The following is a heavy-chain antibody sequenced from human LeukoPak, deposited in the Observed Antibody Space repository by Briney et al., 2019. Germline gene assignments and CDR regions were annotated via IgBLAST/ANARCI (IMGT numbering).Heavy chain of an antibody. J-gene: IGHJ4*02. CDR1: GFTFDDYA. D-gene: IGHD1-14*01. Sequence: GGSLRLSCAASGFTFDDYAVHWVRQAPGKGLEWVSGISWNSGSIGYADSVKGRFTISRDNAKNSLYLQMNSLRAEDTALYYCAKDTRAGGYNLYWGQGTLVTVSS. CDR2: ISWNSGSI. V-gene: IGHV3-9*01. CDR3: AKDTRAGGYNLY.